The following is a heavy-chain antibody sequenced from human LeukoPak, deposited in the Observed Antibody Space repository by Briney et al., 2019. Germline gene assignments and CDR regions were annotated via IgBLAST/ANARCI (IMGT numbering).Heavy chain of an antibody. J-gene: IGHJ4*02. Sequence: SVKVSCKAPGGTFISYAISWVRQAPGQGLEWMGGIIPIFGTANYAQKFQGRVTITADESTSTAYMELSSLRSEDTAVYYCAISELPKREHDYWGQGTLVTVSS. CDR2: IIPIFGTA. V-gene: IGHV1-69*13. CDR3: AISELPKREHDY. CDR1: GGTFISYA. D-gene: IGHD1-26*01.